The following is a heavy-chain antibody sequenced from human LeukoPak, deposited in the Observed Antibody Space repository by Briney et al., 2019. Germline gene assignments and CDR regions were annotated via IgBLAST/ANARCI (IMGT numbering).Heavy chain of an antibody. Sequence: SETLSLTCTVSGGSISSGSYYWSWIRQPAGKGLEWIGRIYTSGSTNYNPSLKSRVTISVDTSKNQFSLKLSSVTAADTAVYYCARGNYYDSSETDFDYWGQGTLVTVSS. V-gene: IGHV4-61*02. D-gene: IGHD3-22*01. CDR3: ARGNYYDSSETDFDY. CDR2: IYTSGST. J-gene: IGHJ4*02. CDR1: GGSISSGSYY.